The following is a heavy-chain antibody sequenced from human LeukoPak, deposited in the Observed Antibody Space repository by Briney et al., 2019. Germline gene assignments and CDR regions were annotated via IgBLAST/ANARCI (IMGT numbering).Heavy chain of an antibody. CDR3: ARGSYSSSWYWFGY. CDR1: GDSVSSNSAA. Sequence: SQTLSLTCAISGDSVSSNSAAWNWIRQSPSRGLEWLGRTYYRSRWYNDYAVFVKSRISINPDTSKNQFSLQLNSVTPEDTAVYYCARGSYSSSWYWFGYWGQGTLVTVSS. CDR2: TYYRSRWYN. J-gene: IGHJ4*02. D-gene: IGHD6-13*01. V-gene: IGHV6-1*01.